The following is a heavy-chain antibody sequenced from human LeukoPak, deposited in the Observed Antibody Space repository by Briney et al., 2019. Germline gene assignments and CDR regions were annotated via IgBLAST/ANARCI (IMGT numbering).Heavy chain of an antibody. D-gene: IGHD3-22*01. CDR2: ISAYNGNT. V-gene: IGHV1-18*01. CDR3: ARDYYDSSGYYSDLYYFDY. CDR1: GYTFTSYG. Sequence: ASVTVSCKASGYTFTSYGISWVRQAPGQGLEWMGWISAYNGNTNYAQKLQGRVTMTTDTSTSRAYMELRSLRSDDTAVYYCARDYYDSSGYYSDLYYFDYWGQGTLVTVSS. J-gene: IGHJ4*02.